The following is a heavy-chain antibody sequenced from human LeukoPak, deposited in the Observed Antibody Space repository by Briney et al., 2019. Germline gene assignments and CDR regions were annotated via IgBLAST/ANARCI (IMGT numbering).Heavy chain of an antibody. V-gene: IGHV5-51*01. D-gene: IGHD1-7*01. J-gene: IGHJ4*02. CDR2: IYPGDSDT. CDR1: GYGFFNFR. Sequence: GESLKISCKGSGYGFFNFRIGWVRQMPGKGLEWMGIIYPGDSDTRYSPSFQGQVTISADKSISTAYLEWSSLKASDTAMYYCARRDNWNYDFDYWGQGTLVTVSS. CDR3: ARRDNWNYDFDY.